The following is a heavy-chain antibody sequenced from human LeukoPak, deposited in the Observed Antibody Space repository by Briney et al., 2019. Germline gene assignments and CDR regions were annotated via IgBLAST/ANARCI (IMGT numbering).Heavy chain of an antibody. D-gene: IGHD3-10*01. Sequence: SETLSLSCTVFSGSFASYYWTWIRQPPGKGLEWIGYSGSTKYNPSLKSRVTISTDTSKRHFSLTLSSVTAADTAVYYCARASRHYYGSGKNLTPWPAGLDVWGQGITVTVS. J-gene: IGHJ6*02. V-gene: IGHV4-59*01. CDR3: ARASRHYYGSGKNLTPWPAGLDV. CDR2: SGST. CDR1: SGSFASYY.